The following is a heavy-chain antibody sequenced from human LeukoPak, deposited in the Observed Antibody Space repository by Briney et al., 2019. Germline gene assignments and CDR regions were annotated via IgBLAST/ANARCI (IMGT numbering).Heavy chain of an antibody. CDR1: GISFNIHA. D-gene: IGHD1-14*01. CDR2: VGGGDDA. J-gene: IGHJ4*02. V-gene: IGHV3-23*01. CDR3: AKDATPRNAIWDYFDL. Sequence: GGSLRLSCAASGISFNIHAMHWVRQAPGKGLEWVSSVGGGDDAHYADSVKGRFTVSRDDSKDTVYLQMNSLRGEDTAINYCAKDATPRNAIWDYFDLWGQGALVTVSS.